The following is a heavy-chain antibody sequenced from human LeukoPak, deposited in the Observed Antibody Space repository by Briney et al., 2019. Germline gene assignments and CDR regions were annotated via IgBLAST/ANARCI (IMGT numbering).Heavy chain of an antibody. Sequence: SETLSLTCTVSGGSISSYYWNWIRQPPGKGLEWIGYIYYSGSTNYNPSLKSRVTISVDTSKNQFSLKLSSVTAADTAVYYCARRSGLWFGPNWFDPWGQGTLVTVSS. D-gene: IGHD3-10*01. CDR1: GGSISSYY. CDR3: ARRSGLWFGPNWFDP. J-gene: IGHJ5*02. V-gene: IGHV4-59*08. CDR2: IYYSGST.